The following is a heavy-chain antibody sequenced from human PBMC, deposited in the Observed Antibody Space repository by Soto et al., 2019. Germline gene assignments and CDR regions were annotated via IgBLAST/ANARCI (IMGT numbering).Heavy chain of an antibody. D-gene: IGHD3-22*01. J-gene: IGHJ4*02. CDR1: GGSINNYY. Sequence: ETLSLTGPVSGGSINNYYWSWIRQPPGKGLEWIGYISYSGSTNYTPSLKSRVTISVDTSRNQFSLKLSSVTAEDTAMYYCAREKYDSSFDYWGQGTLVTVSS. CDR3: AREKYDSSFDY. V-gene: IGHV4-59*01. CDR2: ISYSGST.